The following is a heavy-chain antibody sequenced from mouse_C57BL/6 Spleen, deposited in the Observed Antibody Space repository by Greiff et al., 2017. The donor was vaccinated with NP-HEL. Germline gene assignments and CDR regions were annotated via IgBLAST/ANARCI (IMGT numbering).Heavy chain of an antibody. V-gene: IGHV6-3*01. CDR3: TGVGTVFDY. CDR2: IRLKSDNYAT. CDR1: GFTFSNYW. Sequence: EVKVEESGGGLVQPGGSMKLSCVASGFTFSNYWMNWVRQSPEKGLEWVAQIRLKSDNYATHYAESVKGRFTISRDDSKSSVYMQMNNLRAEDTGIYYCTGVGTVFDYWGQGTTLTVSS. J-gene: IGHJ2*01. D-gene: IGHD4-1*01.